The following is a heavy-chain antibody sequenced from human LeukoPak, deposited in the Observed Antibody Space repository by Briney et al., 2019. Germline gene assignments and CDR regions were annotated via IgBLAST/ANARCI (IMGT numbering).Heavy chain of an antibody. CDR2: IWYDGSNK. J-gene: IGHJ4*02. CDR1: GFTFSSYG. D-gene: IGHD1-26*01. Sequence: GRSLRLSCAASGFTFSSYGMHWVRQAPGKGLEWVAVIWYDGSNKYYADSVKGRFTISRDNSKNTLYLQMNSLRAEDTAVYYCAKALGGPWGFDYWGQGTLVTVSS. CDR3: AKALGGPWGFDY. V-gene: IGHV3-33*06.